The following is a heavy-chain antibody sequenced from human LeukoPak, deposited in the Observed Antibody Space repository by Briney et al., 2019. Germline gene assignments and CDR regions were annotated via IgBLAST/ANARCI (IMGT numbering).Heavy chain of an antibody. V-gene: IGHV4-34*01. Sequence: SETLSLTCAVYGGSFSGYYWSWIRQPPGKGLEWIGEINHSGSTNYNPSLKSRVTISVDTSKNQFSPKLSSVTAADTAVYYCARDGGTYYYDSSGSDDAFDIWGQGTMVTVSS. D-gene: IGHD3-22*01. CDR1: GGSFSGYY. CDR2: INHSGST. CDR3: ARDGGTYYYDSSGSDDAFDI. J-gene: IGHJ3*02.